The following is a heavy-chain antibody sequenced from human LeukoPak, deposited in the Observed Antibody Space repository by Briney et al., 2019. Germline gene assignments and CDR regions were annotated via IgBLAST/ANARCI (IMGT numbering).Heavy chain of an antibody. CDR1: GFTFSTYW. V-gene: IGHV3-7*04. CDR3: ARAYSSDY. CDR2: IKHDGSEK. D-gene: IGHD6-13*01. Sequence: PGGSLRLSCAASGFTFSTYWMTWVRQAPGKGLEWVANIKHDGSEKYYVDSEKGRFTISRDNAKNSLYLQMNSLRAEDTAVYYCARAYSSDYWGQGTLVTVSS. J-gene: IGHJ4*02.